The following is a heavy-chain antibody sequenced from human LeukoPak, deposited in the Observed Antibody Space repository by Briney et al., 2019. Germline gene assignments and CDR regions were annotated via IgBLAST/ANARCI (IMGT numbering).Heavy chain of an antibody. Sequence: SETLSLTCTVSGGSISSYYWGWIRQPPGKGLEWIGSIYYSGSTYYNPSLKSRVTISVDTSKNQFSLKLSSVTAADTAVYYCARSYYDILTGYPPYYGMDVWGQGTTVTVSS. CDR1: GGSISSYY. J-gene: IGHJ6*02. CDR2: IYYSGST. CDR3: ARSYYDILTGYPPYYGMDV. D-gene: IGHD3-9*01. V-gene: IGHV4-39*07.